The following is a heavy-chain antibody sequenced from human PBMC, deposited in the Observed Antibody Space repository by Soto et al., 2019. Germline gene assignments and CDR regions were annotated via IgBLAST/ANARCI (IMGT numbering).Heavy chain of an antibody. J-gene: IGHJ4*02. D-gene: IGHD6-13*01. CDR1: GGSFSGYY. V-gene: IGHV4-34*01. CDR2: INHSGST. CDR3: ARVIAAAGYPFDY. Sequence: SETLSLTCAVYGGSFSGYYWSWIRQPPGKGLEWIGEINHSGSTNYNPSLKSRVTISVDTSKNTLYLQMNSLRAEDTAVYYCARVIAAAGYPFDYWGQGTLVTVSS.